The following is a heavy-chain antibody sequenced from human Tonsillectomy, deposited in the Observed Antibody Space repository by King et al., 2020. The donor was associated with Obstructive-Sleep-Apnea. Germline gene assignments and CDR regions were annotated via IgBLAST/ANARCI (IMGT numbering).Heavy chain of an antibody. Sequence: VQLVESGGGVVQPGRSLRLSCAASGFTFSSFDMHWVRQAPGKGLEWVAVLSFDGSNKYSADSVKGRFTISRDNSKNTLYLQMNSLRLEDTAVYYCAKDLPPVGFGEPVADYYYCMDFWGQGTTVTVSS. CDR3: AKDLPPVGFGEPVADYYYCMDF. CDR1: GFTFSSFD. J-gene: IGHJ6*02. V-gene: IGHV3-30*18. D-gene: IGHD3-10*01. CDR2: LSFDGSNK.